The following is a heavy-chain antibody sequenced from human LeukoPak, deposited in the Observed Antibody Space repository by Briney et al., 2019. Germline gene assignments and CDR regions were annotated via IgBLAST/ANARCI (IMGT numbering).Heavy chain of an antibody. J-gene: IGHJ6*03. CDR3: ARDGFTIFGVVIIRDYYYYMDV. D-gene: IGHD3-3*01. CDR2: ISAYNGNT. Sequence: ASVKVSCKASGYTFTSYGISWVRQAPGQGLEGMGWISAYNGNTNYAQKLQGRVTMTTDTSKRTANMEMRRLRYDDRGVYYCARDGFTIFGVVIIRDYYYYMDVWGKGTTVTVSS. V-gene: IGHV1-18*01. CDR1: GYTFTSYG.